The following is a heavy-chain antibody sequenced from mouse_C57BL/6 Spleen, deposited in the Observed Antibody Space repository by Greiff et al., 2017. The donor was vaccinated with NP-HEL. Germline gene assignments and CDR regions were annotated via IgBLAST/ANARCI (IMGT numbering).Heavy chain of an antibody. CDR1: GYTFTSYG. CDR2: IYPRSGNT. Sequence: VQLQQSGAELARPGASVKLSCKASGYTFTSYGISWVKQRTGQGLEWIGEIYPRSGNTYYNEKFKGKATLTADKSSSTAYMELRSLTSEDSAVYFCARYCYGSSYYFDYWGKGTTLTVSS. D-gene: IGHD1-1*01. CDR3: ARYCYGSSYYFDY. V-gene: IGHV1-81*01. J-gene: IGHJ2*01.